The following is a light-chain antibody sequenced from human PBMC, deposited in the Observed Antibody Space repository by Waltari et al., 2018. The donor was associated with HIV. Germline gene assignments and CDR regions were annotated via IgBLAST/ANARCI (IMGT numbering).Light chain of an antibody. CDR3: AAWDDSLSGWV. J-gene: IGLJ3*02. CDR1: TSNIGSNT. Sequence: QSVVTQAPSASGTPGQRVTISCSGSTSNIGSNTVNWHQQLPGTAPKLLIYNNEQRPSGVPDLFSGSKSGTSASLAISGLQSEDEADYYCAAWDDSLSGWVFGGGTKLTVL. CDR2: NNE. V-gene: IGLV1-44*01.